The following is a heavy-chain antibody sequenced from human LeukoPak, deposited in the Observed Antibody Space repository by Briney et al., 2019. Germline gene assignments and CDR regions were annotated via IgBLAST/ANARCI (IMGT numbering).Heavy chain of an antibody. D-gene: IGHD3-22*01. Sequence: PGGSLRLSCSASGFTFSTYAMHWVRQAPGKGLEYVSAISSTGDSTFYADSVKGRYTISRDNSKNTLYLQMSSLRTEDTAVYYCVKASSDYYYDSWGRGALVTVSS. CDR2: ISSTGDST. CDR3: VKASSDYYYDS. V-gene: IGHV3-64D*06. J-gene: IGHJ5*01. CDR1: GFTFSTYA.